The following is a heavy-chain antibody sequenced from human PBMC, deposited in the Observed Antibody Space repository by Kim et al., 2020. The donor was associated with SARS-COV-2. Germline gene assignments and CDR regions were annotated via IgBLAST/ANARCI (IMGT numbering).Heavy chain of an antibody. CDR3: ARCTRDGYNTGFDY. J-gene: IGHJ4*02. Sequence: AQKFQGRVTMTRDTSTSTVYMELSSLRSEDTAVYYCARCTRDGYNTGFDYWGQGTLVTVSS. D-gene: IGHD5-12*01. V-gene: IGHV1-46*01.